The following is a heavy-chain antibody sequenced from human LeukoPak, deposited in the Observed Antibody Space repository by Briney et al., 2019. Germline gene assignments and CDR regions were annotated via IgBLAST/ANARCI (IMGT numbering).Heavy chain of an antibody. Sequence: ASVKVSCKASGYSFTGYGINWVRQAPGQGLEWMGWISNDNGITNYAQQFQGRVTMDTETYTSTAYMELRSLRSDDTAVYYCARGYSSPVPNFWGQGTLVTVFS. D-gene: IGHD6-19*01. CDR3: ARGYSSPVPNF. CDR1: GYSFTGYG. CDR2: ISNDNGIT. J-gene: IGHJ4*02. V-gene: IGHV1-18*01.